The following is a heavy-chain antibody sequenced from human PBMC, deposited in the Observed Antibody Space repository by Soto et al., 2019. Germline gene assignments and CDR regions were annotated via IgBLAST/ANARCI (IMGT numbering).Heavy chain of an antibody. J-gene: IGHJ3*02. CDR1: GYTFTSYG. V-gene: IGHV1-18*01. Sequence: QVQLVQFGAEVKKPGASVKVSCKASGYTFTSYGISWVRQAPGQGLEWMGWISAYNGNTNYAQKLQGRVTMTTDTSTSTAYMELRSLRSDDTAVYYCARDWRPYDSSGDDAFDIWGQGTMVTVSS. D-gene: IGHD3-22*01. CDR2: ISAYNGNT. CDR3: ARDWRPYDSSGDDAFDI.